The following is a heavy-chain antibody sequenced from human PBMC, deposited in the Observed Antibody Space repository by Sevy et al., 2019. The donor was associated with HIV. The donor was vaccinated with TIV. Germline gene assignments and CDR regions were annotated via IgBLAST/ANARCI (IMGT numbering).Heavy chain of an antibody. D-gene: IGHD2-21*02. Sequence: GGSLRLSCGVSGFALRSYTMNWVRQAPGKGLEWVASISATGGSTYYADSVKGRFTISRDVSKSTLYLQMNSLTAEDTATFYCAKTLQKLPFHPHYFDYWGQGTLVTVSS. V-gene: IGHV3-23*01. CDR1: GFALRSYT. CDR3: AKTLQKLPFHPHYFDY. CDR2: ISATGGST. J-gene: IGHJ4*02.